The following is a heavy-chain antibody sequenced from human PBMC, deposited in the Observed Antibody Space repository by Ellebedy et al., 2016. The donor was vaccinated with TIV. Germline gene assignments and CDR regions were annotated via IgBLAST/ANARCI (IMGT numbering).Heavy chain of an antibody. CDR1: GYRFTSYW. CDR2: IYPGDSDT. V-gene: IGHV5-51*01. Sequence: KVSCKASGYRFTSYWIGWVRQMPGKGLEWMGIIYPGDSDTKYSPSFQGQVTISADKSITTAYLQWGSLKASDSAMYYCVRVPSSDAFDIWGQGTMVTVSS. CDR3: VRVPSSDAFDI. D-gene: IGHD4/OR15-4a*01. J-gene: IGHJ3*02.